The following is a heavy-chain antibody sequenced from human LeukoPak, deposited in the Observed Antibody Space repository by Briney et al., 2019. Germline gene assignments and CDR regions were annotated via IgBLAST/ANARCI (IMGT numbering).Heavy chain of an antibody. J-gene: IGHJ3*02. CDR2: MNGDGTSI. CDR3: ARSATDAFDI. CDR1: GFTFGSFW. V-gene: IGHV3-74*01. Sequence: PGGSLRLSCAASGFTFGSFWMHWVRQDPGKGLVWVSHMNGDGTSISYADSVKGRFTISRDNAKNTLYLQMNRLKAEDTAVYYCARSATDAFDIWGQGTMVTVSS. D-gene: IGHD3-3*01.